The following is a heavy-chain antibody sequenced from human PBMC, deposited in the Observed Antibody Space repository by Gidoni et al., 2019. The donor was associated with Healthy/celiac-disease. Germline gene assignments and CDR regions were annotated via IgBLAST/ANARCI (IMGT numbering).Heavy chain of an antibody. D-gene: IGHD1-1*01. CDR1: GFTFSSYS. CDR3: ARDYELELERPEMYYFDY. V-gene: IGHV3-21*01. Sequence: EVQLVESGGGLVKPGGSLRLSCAASGFTFSSYSMNWVRQAPGKGLEWVSSISSSSSYIYYADSVKGRFTISRDNAKNSLYLQMNSLRAEDTAVYYCARDYELELERPEMYYFDYWGQGTLVTVSS. J-gene: IGHJ4*02. CDR2: ISSSSSYI.